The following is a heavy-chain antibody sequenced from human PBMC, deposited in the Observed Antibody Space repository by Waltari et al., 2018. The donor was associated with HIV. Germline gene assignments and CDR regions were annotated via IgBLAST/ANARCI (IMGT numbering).Heavy chain of an antibody. CDR2: FDPEDGET. J-gene: IGHJ4*02. Sequence: QVQLVQSGGEVKKPGASVKVSCTVSGYTLTELSMPWARQAPGKGLEWMGGFDPEDGETIYAQKFQGRVTMTEDTSTDTAYMELSSLRSEDTAVYYCATAHYYDSSGYYLFDYWGQGTLVTVSS. D-gene: IGHD3-22*01. V-gene: IGHV1-24*01. CDR3: ATAHYYDSSGYYLFDY. CDR1: GYTLTELS.